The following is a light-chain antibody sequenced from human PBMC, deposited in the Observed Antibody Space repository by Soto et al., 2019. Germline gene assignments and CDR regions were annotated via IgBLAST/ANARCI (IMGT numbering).Light chain of an antibody. V-gene: IGLV1-44*01. Sequence: LTQPPSASGTSGQSVTISCSGSSSNIGSNTVNWYQQLPGTAPKLLMYSNNLRPSGVPDRFSGSKSGTSAFLAISGLQSEDEADYYCAAWDDSLNGYVFGTGTKGNVL. CDR3: AAWDDSLNGYV. CDR2: SNN. J-gene: IGLJ1*01. CDR1: SSNIGSNT.